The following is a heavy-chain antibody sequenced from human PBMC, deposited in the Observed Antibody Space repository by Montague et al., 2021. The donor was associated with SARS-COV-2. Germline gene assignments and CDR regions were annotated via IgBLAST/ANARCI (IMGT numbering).Heavy chain of an antibody. CDR2: ITHNTGA. CDR3: ARGQVTVFGVLIMLPAAGPLDV. V-gene: IGHV4-34*01. Sequence: SETLSLTCSVYGGSFSDYYWSWVRQPPGKGLEWIGEITHNTGASYNQSLKSRVSISVDTSKSQFSLRLTSVTAADTGVYYCARGQVTVFGVLIMLPAAGPLDVWGQGTKVTVSS. J-gene: IGHJ3*01. CDR1: GGSFSDYY. D-gene: IGHD3-3*01.